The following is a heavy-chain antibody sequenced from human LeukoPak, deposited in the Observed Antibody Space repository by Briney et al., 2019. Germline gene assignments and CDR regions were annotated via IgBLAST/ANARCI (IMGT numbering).Heavy chain of an antibody. J-gene: IGHJ4*02. CDR1: GFTFSSSA. CDR2: ISGSGGST. V-gene: IGHV3-23*01. Sequence: GGSLRLSCAASGFTFSSSAMSWVRQAPGKGLEWVSTISGSGGSTYYADSVKGRFTISRDNSKNTLYLQMNSLRAEDTAVYYCAKIEDDGGSAFDYWGQGTLVTVSS. CDR3: AKIEDDGGSAFDY. D-gene: IGHD4-23*01.